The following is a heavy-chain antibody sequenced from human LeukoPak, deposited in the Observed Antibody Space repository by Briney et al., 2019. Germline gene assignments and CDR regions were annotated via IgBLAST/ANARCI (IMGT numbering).Heavy chain of an antibody. V-gene: IGHV5-51*01. Sequence: GESLKISCKGSGYSFTSYWIGWVRQMPGKGLEWMGIIYPGDSDTRYSPSFQGQVTISADKSISTAYLQWSSLKASDTAMYYCARHGGSGYELYSYYYMDVWGKGTTVTVSS. CDR2: IYPGDSDT. CDR1: GYSFTSYW. D-gene: IGHD5-12*01. J-gene: IGHJ6*03. CDR3: ARHGGSGYELYSYYYMDV.